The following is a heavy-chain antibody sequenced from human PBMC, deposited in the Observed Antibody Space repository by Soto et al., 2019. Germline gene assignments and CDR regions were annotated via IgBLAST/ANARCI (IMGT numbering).Heavy chain of an antibody. D-gene: IGHD6-19*01. CDR1: GYSFTSYW. V-gene: IGHV5-51*01. CDR3: AIAVAGTEPSPDWFDP. CDR2: IYPGDSDT. J-gene: IGHJ5*02. Sequence: GESLKISCNGSGYSFTSYWIGWVRQMPGKGLEWMGIIYPGDSDTRYSPSFQGQVTISADKSIRTAYLQWSSLKASDTAMYYCAIAVAGTEPSPDWFDPWGQGTLVTV.